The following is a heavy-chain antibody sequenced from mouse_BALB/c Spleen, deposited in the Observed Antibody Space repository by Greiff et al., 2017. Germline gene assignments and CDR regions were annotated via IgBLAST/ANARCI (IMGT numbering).Heavy chain of an antibody. CDR3: ARSGKGVDY. J-gene: IGHJ2*01. Sequence: VQLQQPGAELVKPGASVKLSCKASGYTFTSYWMHWVKQRPGQGLEWIGEINPSNGRTNYNEKFKSKATLTVDKSSSTAYMQLSSLTSEDSAVYYCARSGKGVDYWGQGTTLTVSS. CDR2: INPSNGRT. CDR1: GYTFTSYW. D-gene: IGHD4-1*01. V-gene: IGHV1S81*02.